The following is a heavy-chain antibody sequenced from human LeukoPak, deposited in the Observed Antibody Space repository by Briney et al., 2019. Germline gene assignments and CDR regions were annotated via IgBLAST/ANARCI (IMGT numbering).Heavy chain of an antibody. V-gene: IGHV7-4-1*02. D-gene: IGHD2-2*01. CDR3: ARDRKGRIVVVPAAQPSYDWFDP. J-gene: IGHJ5*02. CDR2: INTNTGNP. Sequence: ASVKVSCKASGYTFTSYGISWVRQAPGQGLEWMGWINTNTGNPTYAQGFTGRFVFSLDTSVSTAYLQISSLKAEDTAVYYCARDRKGRIVVVPAAQPSYDWFDPWGQGTLVTVSS. CDR1: GYTFTSYG.